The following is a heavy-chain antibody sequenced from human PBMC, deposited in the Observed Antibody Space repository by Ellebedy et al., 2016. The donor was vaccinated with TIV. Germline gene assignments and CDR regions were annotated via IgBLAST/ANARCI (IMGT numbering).Heavy chain of an antibody. CDR3: ARPSPVAVAGRFNY. V-gene: IGHV4-39*07. Sequence: SETLSLXXTVSGGSISSTNYYWGWIRQPPGKGLEWIGSIYYSGSTYYNPSLKSRVTISIDTSKNQFSLKLSSVTAADTAVYYCARPSPVAVAGRFNYWGQGTLVTVSS. CDR2: IYYSGST. D-gene: IGHD6-19*01. J-gene: IGHJ4*02. CDR1: GGSISSTNYY.